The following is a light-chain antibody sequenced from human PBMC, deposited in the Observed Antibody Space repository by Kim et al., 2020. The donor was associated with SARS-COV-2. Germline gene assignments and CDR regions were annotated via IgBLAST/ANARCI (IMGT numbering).Light chain of an antibody. CDR3: NSLDSSSNYV. V-gene: IGLV3-19*01. Sequence: SSELTQDPAVSVALGQTVRITCQGDSLRSYYASWYQQKPGQAPVLVIYGKNNRPSGIPDRFSGSSSGNTASLTITGAQAEDEADYYCNSLDSSSNYVFGTGTKVTVL. CDR2: GKN. CDR1: SLRSYY. J-gene: IGLJ1*01.